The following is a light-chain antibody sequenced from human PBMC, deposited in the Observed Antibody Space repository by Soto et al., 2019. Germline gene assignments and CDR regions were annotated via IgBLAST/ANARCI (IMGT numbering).Light chain of an antibody. CDR2: GDY. CDR1: SSNIGAGFD. Sequence: QSVLTQPPSVSGAPGQRVTISCTGSSSNIGAGFDVHWYQHFPGTAPKLLIYGDYNRPSGVPDRFSGSKSGTSASLAISGLQAEDEADYYCQSYDNSLSGMYVFGTGTKVTVL. V-gene: IGLV1-40*01. J-gene: IGLJ1*01. CDR3: QSYDNSLSGMYV.